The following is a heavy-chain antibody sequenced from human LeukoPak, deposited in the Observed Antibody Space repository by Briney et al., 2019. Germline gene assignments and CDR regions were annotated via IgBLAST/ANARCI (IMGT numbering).Heavy chain of an antibody. Sequence: GGSLRLSCAASGFTFSSYGMSWVRQAPVKGLEWVSGISGSGGSTYYADSVKGRFTISRDNSKNTLYLQMNSLRVEYTAVYYCAKDRGEQLLPHNWFDPWGQGTLVTVSS. D-gene: IGHD3-16*01. J-gene: IGHJ5*02. CDR3: AKDRGEQLLPHNWFDP. CDR2: ISGSGGST. V-gene: IGHV3-23*01. CDR1: GFTFSSYG.